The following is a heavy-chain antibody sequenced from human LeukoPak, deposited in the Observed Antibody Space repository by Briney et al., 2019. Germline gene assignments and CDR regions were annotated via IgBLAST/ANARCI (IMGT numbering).Heavy chain of an antibody. D-gene: IGHD2-2*01. J-gene: IGHJ6*03. V-gene: IGHV3-74*01. CDR1: GFTFSSYW. CDR2: INSDGSST. CDR3: ARVSPEKLGYCSSTSRLIYYYYYMDG. Sequence: GGSLRLSCAASGFTFSSYWMHWVRQAPGKGLVWVSRINSDGSSTSYADSVKGRFTISRDNAKNTLYLQMNSLRAEDTAVYYCARVSPEKLGYCSSTSRLIYYYYYMDGWGKGTTVTISS.